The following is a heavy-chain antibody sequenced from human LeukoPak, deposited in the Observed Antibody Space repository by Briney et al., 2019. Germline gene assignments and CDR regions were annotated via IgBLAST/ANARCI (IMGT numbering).Heavy chain of an antibody. D-gene: IGHD3-22*01. CDR2: INHSGST. Sequence: SETLSLTCAVYGGSFSGYYWSWIRQPPGKGLEWIGEINHSGSTNYNPSLKSRVTISVDTSKNQFSLKLSSVTAADTAVYYCAREGYYYDSSGYCWTLRRNNWFDPWGQGTLVTVSS. CDR3: AREGYYYDSSGYCWTLRRNNWFDP. J-gene: IGHJ5*02. CDR1: GGSFSGYY. V-gene: IGHV4-34*01.